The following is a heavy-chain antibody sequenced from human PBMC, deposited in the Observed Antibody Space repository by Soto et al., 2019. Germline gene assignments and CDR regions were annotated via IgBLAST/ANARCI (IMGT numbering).Heavy chain of an antibody. CDR1: GFTFSSYG. J-gene: IGHJ6*02. CDR2: ISYDGSNK. D-gene: IGHD4-17*01. V-gene: IGHV3-30*18. Sequence: QVQLVESGGGVVQPGRSLRLSCAASGFTFSSYGMHWVRQAPGKGLEWVAVISYDGSNKYYADSVKGRFTISRDNSKNTLYLQMNSLRAEDTAVYYCAKDLNGARVYYYYGMDVWGQGTTVTVSS. CDR3: AKDLNGARVYYYYGMDV.